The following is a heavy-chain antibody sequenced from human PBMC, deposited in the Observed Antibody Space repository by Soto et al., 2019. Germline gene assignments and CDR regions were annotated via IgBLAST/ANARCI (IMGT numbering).Heavy chain of an antibody. J-gene: IGHJ5*02. D-gene: IGHD3-16*01. CDR2: IYYSGST. Sequence: SETLSLTCTVSGGSVRSGSYYWSWIRQPPGKGLEWIGYIYYSGSTNYNPSLKSRVTMSVDTSKNQVSLKLTSVTAADTAVYYCARAGSIYTESYGWFEPWGQGTLVTVSS. V-gene: IGHV4-61*01. CDR1: GGSVRSGSYY. CDR3: ARAGSIYTESYGWFEP.